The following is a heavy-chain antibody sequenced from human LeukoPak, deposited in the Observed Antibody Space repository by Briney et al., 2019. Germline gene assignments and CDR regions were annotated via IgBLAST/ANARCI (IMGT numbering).Heavy chain of an antibody. J-gene: IGHJ4*02. V-gene: IGHV3-7*01. D-gene: IGHD3-10*01. CDR1: GFTFSSYW. CDR3: ARDGSYGSGLAYLY. Sequence: GGSLRLSCAASGFTFSSYWMSWVRQAPGKGLEWVANIKQDGSEKYYVDSVKGRFTISRDNAKNSLYLQMNSLRAEDTAVYYCARDGSYGSGLAYLYWGQGTLVTVSS. CDR2: IKQDGSEK.